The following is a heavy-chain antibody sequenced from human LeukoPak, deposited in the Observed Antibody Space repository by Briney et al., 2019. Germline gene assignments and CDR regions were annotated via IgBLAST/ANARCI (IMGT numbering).Heavy chain of an antibody. CDR1: GRTFSGYE. J-gene: IGHJ6*04. D-gene: IGHD2-2*01. CDR3: ARGVYCSSSSCPSGYYGMDV. V-gene: IGHV3-48*03. CDR2: ISSSGGTI. Sequence: LTLFCAAYGRTFSGYERNWVRQAPGKGLEWISDISSSGGTIYYASPVKRRSTTSRDNAKICLYLQMNSLRAADMAVYYCARGVYCSSSSCPSGYYGMDVWAGGTTVTVSS.